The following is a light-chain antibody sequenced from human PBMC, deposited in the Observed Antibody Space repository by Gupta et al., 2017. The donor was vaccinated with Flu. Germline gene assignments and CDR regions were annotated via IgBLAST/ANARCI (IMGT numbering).Light chain of an antibody. J-gene: IGKJ3*01. CDR2: AAS. CDR1: QSVSRY. CDR3: QQRTNGHRLFT. V-gene: IGKV3-11*01. Sequence: EIVFTQSPATLSLSPGERATLSCRASQSVSRYLAWYKQKPGQAPRLLIYAASNMAKGSKAKFSGSRDGTDFTVTVISGVPEGSGVYYCQQRTNGHRLFTFGHGTKVDIK.